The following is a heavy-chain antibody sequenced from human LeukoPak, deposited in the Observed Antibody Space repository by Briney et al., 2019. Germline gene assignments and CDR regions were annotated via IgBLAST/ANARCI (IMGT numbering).Heavy chain of an antibody. Sequence: PGGSLGLSCAASGFTFSSYSMNWVRQAPGEGLEWVSYISSNRSTIYYADSVKGRFTISKDNAKNSLYLQLKSQIDDDTAVYYCARYGDRIEYFQQWGQGTLVTVSS. CDR1: GFTFSSYS. V-gene: IGHV3-48*02. D-gene: IGHD2-21*02. CDR3: ARYGDRIEYFQQ. CDR2: ISSNRSTI. J-gene: IGHJ1*01.